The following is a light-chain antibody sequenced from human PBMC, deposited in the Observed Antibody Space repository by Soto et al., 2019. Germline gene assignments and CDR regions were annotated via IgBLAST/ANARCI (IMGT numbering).Light chain of an antibody. CDR3: QQRTDSIT. V-gene: IGKV3-11*01. J-gene: IGKJ5*01. Sequence: ESVLTSPPAPLALAPGERARLSCRASQSVTTHLAWFQQRPGQTPRLLIYDASTRAPGIPARFSGRGSGADFTLTISRLETEDFAVYYCQQRTDSITFGQGTRLEIK. CDR2: DAS. CDR1: QSVTTH.